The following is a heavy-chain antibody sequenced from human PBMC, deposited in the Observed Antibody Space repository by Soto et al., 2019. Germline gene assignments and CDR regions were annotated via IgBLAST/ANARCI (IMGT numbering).Heavy chain of an antibody. CDR3: ARESGGATATLDYYYFYMDV. CDR1: GYTFSDYY. Sequence: QVQLVQSGAEVKKPGASVKVSCKASGYTFSDYYIHWMRQAPGQGLEWMGWINPNSGGTKYAHKSQGWVTMTRDTSIKTAYMELSRLTSDDTAVYYCARESGGATATLDYYYFYMDVWGKGTTVTVSS. CDR2: INPNSGGT. D-gene: IGHD5-12*01. J-gene: IGHJ6*03. V-gene: IGHV1-2*04.